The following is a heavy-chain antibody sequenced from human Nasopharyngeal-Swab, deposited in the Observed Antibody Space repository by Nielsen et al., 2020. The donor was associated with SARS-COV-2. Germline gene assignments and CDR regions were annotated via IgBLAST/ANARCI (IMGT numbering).Heavy chain of an antibody. CDR1: GYSFTSYW. V-gene: IGHV5-10-1*01. D-gene: IGHD5-24*01. Sequence: GESLKISCKGSGYSFTSYWISWVRQMPGKGLECMGRIDPSDSYTNYSPSFQGHVTISADKSISTAYLQWSSLKASDTAMYYCARHDGDGYNSFFYFDYWGQGTLVTVSS. CDR3: ARHDGDGYNSFFYFDY. J-gene: IGHJ4*02. CDR2: IDPSDSYT.